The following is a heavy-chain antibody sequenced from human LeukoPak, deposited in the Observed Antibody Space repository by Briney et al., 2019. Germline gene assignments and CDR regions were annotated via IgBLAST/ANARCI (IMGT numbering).Heavy chain of an antibody. J-gene: IGHJ6*02. V-gene: IGHV1-69*04. CDR2: INPILGIA. D-gene: IGHD3-10*01. CDR1: GGTFSSYA. CDR3: ARLGDLVYGMDV. Sequence: ASVKVSCKASGGTFSSYAISWVRQAPGQGLEWMGRINPILGIANYAQKFQGRVTITADKSTSTAYMELSSLRSEDTAVYYCARLGDLVYGMDVWGQGTTVTVSS.